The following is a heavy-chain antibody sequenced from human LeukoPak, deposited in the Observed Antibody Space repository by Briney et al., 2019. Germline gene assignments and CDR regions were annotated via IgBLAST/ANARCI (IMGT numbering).Heavy chain of an antibody. V-gene: IGHV4-34*01. CDR1: GGSFSSHY. CDR2: INPRGST. CDR3: ARGLRQGSAWSWGPKEKSYQYMDV. D-gene: IGHD6-19*01. Sequence: SETLSLTCGVSGGSFSSHYWTWIRQPPGKGLEWIGEINPRGSTNYNPSRESRVTVSADTSRNPLSLSLTSVTAADSAVYFCARGLRQGSAWSWGPKEKSYQYMDVWGTGTTVSVSS. J-gene: IGHJ6*04.